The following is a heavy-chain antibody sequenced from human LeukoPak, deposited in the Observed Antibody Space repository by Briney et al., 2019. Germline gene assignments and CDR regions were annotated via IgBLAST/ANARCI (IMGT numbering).Heavy chain of an antibody. CDR3: ASGLRWSFDFEY. J-gene: IGHJ4*02. CDR2: IYHSGST. Sequence: SETLSLTCTVSGGSISSGGYYWSWIRQPPGKGLEWIGYIYHSGSTYYNPSLKSRVTISVDRSKNQFSLKLSSVTAADTAVYYCASGLRWSFDFEYWGQGTLVTVSS. V-gene: IGHV4-30-2*02. D-gene: IGHD4-23*01. CDR1: GGSISSGGYY.